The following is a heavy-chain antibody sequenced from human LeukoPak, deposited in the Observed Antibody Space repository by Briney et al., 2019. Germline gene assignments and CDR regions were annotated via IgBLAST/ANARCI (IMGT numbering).Heavy chain of an antibody. Sequence: GGSLRLSCAASGFTFRNYVIHWVRQAPGKGLEWVAVTSSDLNVKLYADSVKGRFTISRDNSRSTLYLQMNSLRPEDTAIYYCAREGYYGSGSPPSLYSDYWGQGTLVTVSS. D-gene: IGHD3-10*01. J-gene: IGHJ4*02. CDR1: GFTFRNYV. CDR3: AREGYYGSGSPPSLYSDY. CDR2: TSSDLNVK. V-gene: IGHV3-30-3*01.